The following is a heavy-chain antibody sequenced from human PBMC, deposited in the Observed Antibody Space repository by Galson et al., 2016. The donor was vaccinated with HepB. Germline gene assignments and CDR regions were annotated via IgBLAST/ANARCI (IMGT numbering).Heavy chain of an antibody. J-gene: IGHJ4*02. CDR1: GFIFTNYW. Sequence: SLRLSCAASGFIFTNYWMHWVRQTPGKGLVWVSRVDSDGCGTSYADSVKGRFTISRDNAKNTLYLQMDSLRAEDTAVYYCGSVFEFWGQGALVTVSS. CDR2: VDSDGCGT. CDR3: GSVFEF. V-gene: IGHV3-74*01.